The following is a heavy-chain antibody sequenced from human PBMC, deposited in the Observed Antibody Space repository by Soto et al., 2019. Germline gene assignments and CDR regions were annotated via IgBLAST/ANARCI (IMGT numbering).Heavy chain of an antibody. CDR3: AREGATVVTDYYYGMDV. CDR2: IYYSGST. J-gene: IGHJ6*02. Sequence: PSETLSLTCTVSGGSISSGGYYWSWIRQHPGKGLEWIGYIYYSGSTYYNPSLKSRVTISVDTSKNQFSLKLSSVTAADTAVYYCAREGATVVTDYYYGMDVWGQGTTVTVSS. CDR1: GGSISSGGYY. V-gene: IGHV4-31*03. D-gene: IGHD4-17*01.